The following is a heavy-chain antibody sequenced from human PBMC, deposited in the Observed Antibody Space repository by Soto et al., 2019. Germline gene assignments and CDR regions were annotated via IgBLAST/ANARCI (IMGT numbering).Heavy chain of an antibody. V-gene: IGHV1-18*01. Sequence: ASVKVSCKASGYTFTSYGISWVRQAPGQGLEWMGWISAYNGNTNYAQKLQGRVTMTTDTSTITAYMELRSLRSDDTAVYYCAISPRPPDAFDIWGQGTMVTVSS. CDR2: ISAYNGNT. D-gene: IGHD6-25*01. J-gene: IGHJ3*02. CDR3: AISPRPPDAFDI. CDR1: GYTFTSYG.